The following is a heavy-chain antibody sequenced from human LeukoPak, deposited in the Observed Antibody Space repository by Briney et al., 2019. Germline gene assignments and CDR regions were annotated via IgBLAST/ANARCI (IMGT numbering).Heavy chain of an antibody. CDR2: ISSSGSTI. V-gene: IGHV3-11*01. CDR3: ARVGVEGYYDSSGYYRTSSYFDY. J-gene: IGHJ4*02. CDR1: GFTFSDYY. Sequence: GGSLRLSCAASGFTFSDYYMSWIRQAPGKGLEWVSYISSSGSTIYYADSVKGRFTISRDNAKNSLYLQMNSLRAEDTAVYYCARVGVEGYYDSSGYYRTSSYFDYWGQGTLVTVSS. D-gene: IGHD3-22*01.